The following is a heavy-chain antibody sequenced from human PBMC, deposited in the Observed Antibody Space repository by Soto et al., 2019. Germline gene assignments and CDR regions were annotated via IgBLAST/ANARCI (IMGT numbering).Heavy chain of an antibody. CDR3: VREDCTGGLCKRFDY. Sequence: PGGSLRLSCAASGFTFSSYAMHWVRQAPGKGLEWVAVISYDGSNKYYADSVKGRFTISRDNSKNTLYLQMSSLRAEDTAVYYCVREDCTGGLCKRFDYWGQGTPVTVSS. CDR1: GFTFSSYA. D-gene: IGHD2-8*02. CDR2: ISYDGSNK. J-gene: IGHJ4*02. V-gene: IGHV3-30-3*01.